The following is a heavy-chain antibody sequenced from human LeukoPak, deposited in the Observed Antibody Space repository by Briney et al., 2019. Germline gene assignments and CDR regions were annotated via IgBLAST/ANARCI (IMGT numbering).Heavy chain of an antibody. V-gene: IGHV4-59*08. CDR3: ARHRSSSSIDY. CDR1: GGSISSYY. CDR2: IYYSGST. Sequence: ASETLSLTCTVSGGSISSYYWGWIRQPPGKGLEWIGYIYYSGSTNYNPSLKSRVTISVDTSKNQFSLKLSSVTAADTAVYYCARHRSSSSIDYWGQGTLVTVYS. D-gene: IGHD6-13*01. J-gene: IGHJ4*02.